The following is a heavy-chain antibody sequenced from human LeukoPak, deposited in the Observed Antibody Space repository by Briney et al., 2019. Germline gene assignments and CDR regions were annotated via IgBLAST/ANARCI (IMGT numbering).Heavy chain of an antibody. CDR3: ARHYVWGSYRKDAFDI. V-gene: IGHV4-59*08. D-gene: IGHD3-16*02. CDR1: GGSISSYY. CDR2: MYYSGST. Sequence: SETLSLTCTVSGGSISSYYWSWIRQPPGKGLEWIGYMYYSGSTNYNPSLKSRVTMSVDTSKNQFSLKLSSVTAADTAAYYCARHYVWGSYRKDAFDIWGQGTMVTVSS. J-gene: IGHJ3*02.